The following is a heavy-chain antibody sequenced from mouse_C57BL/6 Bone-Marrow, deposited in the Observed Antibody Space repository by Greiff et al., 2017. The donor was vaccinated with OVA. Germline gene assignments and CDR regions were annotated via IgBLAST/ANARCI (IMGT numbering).Heavy chain of an antibody. V-gene: IGHV1-50*01. CDR3: ARRYYDYVYFDV. Sequence: QVQLQQPGAELVKPGASVKLSCKASGYTFTSYWMQWVKQRPGQGLEWIGEIDPSDSYTNYNQKFKGKATLTVDTSSSTAYMQLSSLTSEDSAVYYCARRYYDYVYFDVWGTGTTVTVSS. D-gene: IGHD2-4*01. CDR2: IDPSDSYT. J-gene: IGHJ1*03. CDR1: GYTFTSYW.